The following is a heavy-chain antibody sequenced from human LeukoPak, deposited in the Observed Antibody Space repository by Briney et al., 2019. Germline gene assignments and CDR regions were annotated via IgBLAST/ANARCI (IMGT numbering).Heavy chain of an antibody. CDR3: AREVVDTAMVTFDY. D-gene: IGHD5-18*01. V-gene: IGHV1-69*04. J-gene: IGHJ4*02. CDR1: GYTFTGYY. Sequence: GASVKVSCKASGYTFTGYYMHWVRQAPGQGLEWMGRIIPILGIANYAQKFQGRVTITADKSTSTAYMELSSLRSEDTAVYYCAREVVDTAMVTFDYWGQGTLVTVSS. CDR2: IIPILGIA.